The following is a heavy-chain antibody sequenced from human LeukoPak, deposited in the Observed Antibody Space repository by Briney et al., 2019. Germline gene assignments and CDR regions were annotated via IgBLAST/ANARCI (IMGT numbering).Heavy chain of an antibody. V-gene: IGHV3-74*01. CDR3: ASAYTYVRLGDH. D-gene: IGHD3-16*01. Sequence: GGSLRLSCAVSGLIFSNYWMHWVRHAPGKGLVWVARTNLHGTAVDYADSVKGRFTISRDNAKNTLFLQMNSLRAEDTAVYYCASAYTYVRLGDHWGQGTLVTVSS. CDR2: TNLHGTAV. J-gene: IGHJ4*02. CDR1: GLIFSNYW.